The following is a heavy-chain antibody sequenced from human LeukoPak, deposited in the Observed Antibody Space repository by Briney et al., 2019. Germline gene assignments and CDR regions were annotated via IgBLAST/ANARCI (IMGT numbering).Heavy chain of an antibody. CDR1: GGSISSYY. V-gene: IGHV4-59*05. D-gene: IGHD6-19*01. Sequence: PSETLSLTCTVSGGSISSYYWSWIRQPPGKGLEWIGSIYYRGRTYYNPSLKSRVTISVDTSKNQFSLKLSSVTAADTAVYSCSRLTVAGTHFDYWGQGTLVTVSS. CDR3: SRLTVAGTHFDY. J-gene: IGHJ4*02. CDR2: IYYRGRT.